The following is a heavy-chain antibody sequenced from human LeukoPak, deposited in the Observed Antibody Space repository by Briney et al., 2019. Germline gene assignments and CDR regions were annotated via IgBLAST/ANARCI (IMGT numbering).Heavy chain of an antibody. V-gene: IGHV3-49*04. Sequence: GGSLRLSCTASGFTFGDYAMSWVRQAPGKGLEWVGFIRSKAYGGTTEYAASVKGRFTISRDDSKSIAYLQMNSLKTEDTAVYYRTRDFADYGDYYFDYWGQGTLVTVPS. J-gene: IGHJ4*02. CDR1: GFTFGDYA. CDR3: TRDFADYGDYYFDY. CDR2: IRSKAYGGTT. D-gene: IGHD4-17*01.